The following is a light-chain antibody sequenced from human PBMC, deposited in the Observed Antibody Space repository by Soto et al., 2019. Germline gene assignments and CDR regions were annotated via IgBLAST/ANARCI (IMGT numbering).Light chain of an antibody. Sequence: DIRMTQSPSSLSASVGDRVTIACRASQSISTCLNWYQQKPGKAPKLLLNAASSFQSGVPSRFSGSGSGTDFTLTISSLQPEDSATYYCQQTYSTPSFGQGTKVDIK. CDR3: QQTYSTPS. V-gene: IGKV1-39*01. CDR2: AAS. CDR1: QSISTC. J-gene: IGKJ1*01.